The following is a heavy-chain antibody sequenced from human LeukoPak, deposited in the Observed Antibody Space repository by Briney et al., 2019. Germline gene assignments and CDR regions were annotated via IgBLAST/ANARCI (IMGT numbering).Heavy chain of an antibody. J-gene: IGHJ6*03. CDR3: ARERMVRGVIGNYYYYYMDV. V-gene: IGHV1-18*01. CDR2: ISAYNGNT. D-gene: IGHD3-10*01. Sequence: ASVKVSCKASGYTFTSCGISWVRQAPGQGLEWMGWISAYNGNTNYAQKLQGRVTMTTDTSTSTAYMELRSLRSDDTAVYYCARERMVRGVIGNYYYYYMDVWGKGTTVTISS. CDR1: GYTFTSCG.